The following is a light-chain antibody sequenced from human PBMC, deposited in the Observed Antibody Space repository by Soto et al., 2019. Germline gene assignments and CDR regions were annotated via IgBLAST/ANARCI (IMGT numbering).Light chain of an antibody. CDR3: QQSAT. CDR1: QSVSNNY. CDR2: DAS. Sequence: EIVLTQSPGTVSLSPGERATLSCRASQSVSNNYLAWYQQNPGQPPRLLIYDASSRPPGIPDRFSGSGSGTAFTLTISRLEPEDFAVYYCQQSATVGPGTKVDIK. V-gene: IGKV3-20*01. J-gene: IGKJ3*01.